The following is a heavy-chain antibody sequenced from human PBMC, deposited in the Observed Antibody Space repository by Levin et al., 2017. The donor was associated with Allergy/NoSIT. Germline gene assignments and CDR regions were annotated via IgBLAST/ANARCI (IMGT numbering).Heavy chain of an antibody. CDR1: GYIFDNYW. D-gene: IGHD2-15*01. J-gene: IGHJ3*01. CDR3: ARSLLGGCSGGTCSGAFDF. CDR2: FSPGESHT. V-gene: IGHV5-51*01. Sequence: GESLKISCKTSGYIFDNYWIAWVRQMPGRGLEWIGIFSPGESHTRYSPSFQGQATISVDRSITTAYLQLSSLKASETAIYYCARSLLGGCSGGTCSGAFDFWGQGTLVTVSS.